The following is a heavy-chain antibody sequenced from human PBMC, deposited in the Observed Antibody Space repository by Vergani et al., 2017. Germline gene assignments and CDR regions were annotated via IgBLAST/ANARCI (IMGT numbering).Heavy chain of an antibody. Sequence: QVQLVESGGGVVQPGRSLRLSCAASGFTFSSYGMHWVRQAPGKGLEWVAVISYDGSIKYYADSVKGRFTISRDNSKNTLYLQMNSLRAEDTAVYYCARDSSGYDQLDYWGQGTLVTVSS. D-gene: IGHD3-22*01. CDR2: ISYDGSIK. J-gene: IGHJ4*02. V-gene: IGHV3-30*19. CDR3: ARDSSGYDQLDY. CDR1: GFTFSSYG.